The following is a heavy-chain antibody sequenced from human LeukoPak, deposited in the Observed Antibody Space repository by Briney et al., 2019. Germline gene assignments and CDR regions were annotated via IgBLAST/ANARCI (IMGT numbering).Heavy chain of an antibody. D-gene: IGHD1-26*01. CDR2: INPNSGGT. J-gene: IGHJ3*02. CDR3: ARDRIVLHEDAFDI. CDR1: GYTFTSYY. V-gene: IGHV1-2*02. Sequence: GASVKVSCKASGYTFTSYYMHWVRQAPGQGLEWMGWINPNSGGTNYAQKFQGRVTMTRDTSISTAYMELSRLRSDDTAVYYCARDRIVLHEDAFDIWGQGTMVTVSS.